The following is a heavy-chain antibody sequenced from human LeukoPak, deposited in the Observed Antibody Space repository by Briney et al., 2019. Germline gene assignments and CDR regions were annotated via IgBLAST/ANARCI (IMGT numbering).Heavy chain of an antibody. CDR2: ISGSGGST. Sequence: GSLRLSCAASGFHFSSYAMSWVRQAPGKGVGWVSAISGSGGSTYYADSVKGRFTISRDNAKNSLYLQMNSLRVEDTAVFYCARVPFTMGYYGSVTFYGFDYWGQGTLVTVSS. V-gene: IGHV3-23*01. D-gene: IGHD3-10*01. CDR3: ARVPFTMGYYGSVTFYGFDY. J-gene: IGHJ4*02. CDR1: GFHFSSYA.